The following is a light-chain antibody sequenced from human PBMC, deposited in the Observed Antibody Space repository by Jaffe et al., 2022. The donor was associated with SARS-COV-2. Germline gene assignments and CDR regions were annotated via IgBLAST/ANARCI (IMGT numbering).Light chain of an antibody. Sequence: QSVLTQPPSASGTPGQRVTISCSGSSSNIGSNTVNWYQQLPGTAPKLLIYDNNQRPSGVPDRFSGSKSGASASLAISGLQSEDEADFYCAAWDDSLSSVLFGGGTKVTVL. CDR3: AAWDDSLSSVL. J-gene: IGLJ2*01. CDR1: SSNIGSNT. V-gene: IGLV1-44*01. CDR2: DNN.